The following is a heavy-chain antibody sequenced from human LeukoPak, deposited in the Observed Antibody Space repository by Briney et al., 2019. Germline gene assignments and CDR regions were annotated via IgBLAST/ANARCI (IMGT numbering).Heavy chain of an antibody. J-gene: IGHJ1*01. Sequence: SGGSLRLSCAASGFTFSSYWMYWVRHAPGKGLVWVSRINSDGSSTTYADSVKGRFTISRDNAKNTLYLQMNGLRAEDTAVYYCARPTAATSLSASFQQWGQGTLVTVSS. CDR1: GFTFSSYW. CDR3: ARPTAATSLSASFQQ. CDR2: INSDGSST. V-gene: IGHV3-74*03. D-gene: IGHD2-15*01.